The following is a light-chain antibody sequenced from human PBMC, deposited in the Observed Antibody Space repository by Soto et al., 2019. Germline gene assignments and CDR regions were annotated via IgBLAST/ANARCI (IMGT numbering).Light chain of an antibody. CDR3: QQYGSSPLT. J-gene: IGKJ4*01. CDR1: QSVSSSY. Sequence: EIVLTQSPGTLSLSPGERATLSCRASQSVSSSYLAWYQQKPGQAPRLLIYDASSRATGIPDRFSGSGSGTDFTLTISSLEPEDFAVFYCQQYGSSPLTFGGGTKVEIK. V-gene: IGKV3-20*01. CDR2: DAS.